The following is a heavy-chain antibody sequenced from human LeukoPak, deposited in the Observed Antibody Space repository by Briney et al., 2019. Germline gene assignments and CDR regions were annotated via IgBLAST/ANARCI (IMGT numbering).Heavy chain of an antibody. Sequence: GGSLRLSCVASGFTFSNYWMHWVRQPPGKGLVWVSRIYVDGRTTNYADSVKGRFTISRDNAKNTVYLEMNSLSVEDTTTYYCIRDFRSADLWGQGTLVTVTS. CDR1: GFTFSNYW. V-gene: IGHV3-74*01. CDR2: IYVDGRTT. J-gene: IGHJ5*02. CDR3: IRDFRSADL.